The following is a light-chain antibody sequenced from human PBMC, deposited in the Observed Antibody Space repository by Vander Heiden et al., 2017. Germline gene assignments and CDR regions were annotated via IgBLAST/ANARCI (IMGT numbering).Light chain of an antibody. CDR1: QSFTSTY. Sequence: EIVLTQSPGSLSLSPGEKATLSCRASQSFTSTYLAWYQQKPGQAPRLLIYGASTRATGIPERFSGSGSGTDFTLTINRLEAEDSAVYYCQQYGPSFDTFGQGTKLDIK. J-gene: IGKJ2*01. V-gene: IGKV3-20*01. CDR2: GAS. CDR3: QQYGPSFDT.